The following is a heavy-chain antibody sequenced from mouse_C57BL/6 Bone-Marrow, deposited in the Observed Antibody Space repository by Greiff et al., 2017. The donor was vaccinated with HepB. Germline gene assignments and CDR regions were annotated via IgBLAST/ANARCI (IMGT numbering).Heavy chain of an antibody. V-gene: IGHV5-15*04. CDR2: ISNLAYSI. Sequence: EVKVEESGGGLVQPGGSLKLSCAASGFTFSDYGMAWVRQAPRKGPEWVAFISNLAYSIYYADTVTGRFTISRENAKNTLYLEMSSLRSEDTAMYYCARHLYYYGSTYAMDYWGQGTSVTVSS. CDR1: GFTFSDYG. D-gene: IGHD1-1*01. CDR3: ARHLYYYGSTYAMDY. J-gene: IGHJ4*01.